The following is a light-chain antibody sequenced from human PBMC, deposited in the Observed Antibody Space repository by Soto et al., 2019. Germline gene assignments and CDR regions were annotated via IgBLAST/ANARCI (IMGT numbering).Light chain of an antibody. Sequence: EIVLTQSPGTLSLSPGERATLSCRASLSVSSSYLAWYQQKPGQAPRLLIYGASSRATGIPDRFIGGGSGTDFTLTISRLEPEDFAVYYCQQYGSLPFTFGPGTKVDIK. CDR1: LSVSSSY. J-gene: IGKJ3*01. CDR2: GAS. V-gene: IGKV3-20*01. CDR3: QQYGSLPFT.